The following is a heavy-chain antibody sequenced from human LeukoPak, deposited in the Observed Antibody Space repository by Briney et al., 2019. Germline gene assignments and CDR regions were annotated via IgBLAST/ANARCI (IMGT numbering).Heavy chain of an antibody. J-gene: IGHJ4*02. CDR3: ARVSRIAVAGLFDY. CDR1: GGSISSYY. Sequence: TETLSLTCTVSGGSISSYYWSRIRQPPGKGLEWIGYIYYSGSTNYNPSLKSRVTISVDTSKNQFSLKLSSVTAADTAVYYCARVSRIAVAGLFDYWGQGTLVTVSS. V-gene: IGHV4-59*01. D-gene: IGHD6-19*01. CDR2: IYYSGST.